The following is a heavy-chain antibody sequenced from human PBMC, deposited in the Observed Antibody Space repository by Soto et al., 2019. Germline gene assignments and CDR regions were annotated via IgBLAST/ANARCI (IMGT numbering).Heavy chain of an antibody. CDR3: ARGRYGDY. Sequence: QGHLVQSGAEVKKPGASVKVSCKGSGYTFTSYGITWVRQAPGQGLEWMGWISAHNGNTNNAQKVQSRVTATRDTPTSTAYMELRSLRSDDTAVYYCARGRYGDYWGQGALVTVSS. CDR1: GYTFTSYG. J-gene: IGHJ4*02. CDR2: ISAHNGNT. D-gene: IGHD1-1*01. V-gene: IGHV1-18*01.